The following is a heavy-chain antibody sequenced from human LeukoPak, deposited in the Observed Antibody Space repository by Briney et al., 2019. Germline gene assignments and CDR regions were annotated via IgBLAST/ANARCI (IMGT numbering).Heavy chain of an antibody. V-gene: IGHV1-69*04. CDR3: ASCLMNYDILTGFSYYYGMDV. CDR2: IIPILGIA. CDR1: GGTFSSYA. D-gene: IGHD3-9*01. J-gene: IGHJ6*02. Sequence: PVKVSCKASGGTFSSYAISWVRQAPGQGLEWMGRIIPILGIANYAQKFQGRVTITADKSTSTAYMELSSLRSEDTAVYYCASCLMNYDILTGFSYYYGMDVWGQGTTVTVSS.